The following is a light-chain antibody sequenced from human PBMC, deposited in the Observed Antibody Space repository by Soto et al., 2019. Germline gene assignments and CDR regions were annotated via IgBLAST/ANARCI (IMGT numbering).Light chain of an antibody. J-gene: IGLJ2*01. CDR3: AAWDDSLDGVL. Sequence: QSVLTQPPSASETPGQRVTISCSGSSSNIGSNTVTWYQQLPGTAPKLLIYNNNQRPSGVPDRFSASKSGTSASLAISGLQSEDEADYYCAAWDDSLDGVLFGGGTKLTVL. V-gene: IGLV1-44*01. CDR1: SSNIGSNT. CDR2: NNN.